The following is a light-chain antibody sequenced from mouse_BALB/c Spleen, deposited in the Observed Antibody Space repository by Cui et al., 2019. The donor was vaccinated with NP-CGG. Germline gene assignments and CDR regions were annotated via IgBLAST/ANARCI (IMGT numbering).Light chain of an antibody. J-gene: IGLJ1*01. CDR1: SGAVTTSNY. CDR2: GTN. Sequence: QAVLTQESASTSSPGETVTLTCRSSSGAVTTSNYANRVQEKPGHLFTGLIGGTNNRAPGVPARFSGSLIGDKAALTITGAQTEDEAIYFCALWYSNHWVFGGGTKLTVL. CDR3: ALWYSNHWV. V-gene: IGLV1*01.